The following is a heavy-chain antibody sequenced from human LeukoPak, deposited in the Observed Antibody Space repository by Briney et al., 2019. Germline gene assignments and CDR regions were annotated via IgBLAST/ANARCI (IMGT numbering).Heavy chain of an antibody. D-gene: IGHD5-18*01. V-gene: IGHV4-61*02. CDR2: IYTSGST. Sequence: NLSETLSLTCTVSGGSICSGSYYWSWIRQPAGKGLEWIGRIYTSGSTNYNPSLKSRVTISVDTSKNQFSLKLSSVTAADTAVYYCARGVDTAPTPNWFDPWGQGTLVTVSS. J-gene: IGHJ5*02. CDR1: GGSICSGSYY. CDR3: ARGVDTAPTPNWFDP.